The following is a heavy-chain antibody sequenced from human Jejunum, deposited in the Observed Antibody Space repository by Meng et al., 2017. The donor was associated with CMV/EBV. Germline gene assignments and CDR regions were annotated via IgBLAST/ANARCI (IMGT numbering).Heavy chain of an antibody. CDR3: VRDVGD. CDR2: IYTGECA. Sequence: GGSLHPSCAASGFPVSNNFMRWVRQAPGRGLEYVSTIYTGECASYADSLEGRFTISRDICKIKVFLQMNSLRADDTTLYCCVRDVGDWSRGTLVTVSS. D-gene: IGHD4-17*01. J-gene: IGHJ4*02. V-gene: IGHV3-66*02. CDR1: GFPVSNNF.